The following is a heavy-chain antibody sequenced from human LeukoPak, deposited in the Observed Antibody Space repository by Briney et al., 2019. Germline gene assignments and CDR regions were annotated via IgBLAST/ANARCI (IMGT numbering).Heavy chain of an antibody. D-gene: IGHD3-22*01. V-gene: IGHV3-20*04. CDR2: INWNGVST. CDR3: AKEVSDSSGYYGY. CDR1: GFTFDDYG. Sequence: GGSLRLSCAASGFTFDDYGMSWVRQAPGKGLEWVSGINWNGVSTAYGDSVKGRFTISRDNSKNTLYLQMNSLRAEDTAVYYCAKEVSDSSGYYGYWGQGTLVTVSS. J-gene: IGHJ4*02.